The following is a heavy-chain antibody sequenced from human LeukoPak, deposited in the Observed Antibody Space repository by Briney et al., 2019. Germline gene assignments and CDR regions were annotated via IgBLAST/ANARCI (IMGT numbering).Heavy chain of an antibody. CDR1: GYPLTELS. CDR3: ARELELRPIYVWGFVDYYYYYMDV. D-gene: IGHD1-7*01. Sequence: GASVKVSCKVSGYPLTELSMHWVRQAPGKGLEWMGGFDPEDGETIYAQKFQGRVTMTEDTSTDTAYLELSSLRSDDTAVYYCARELELRPIYVWGFVDYYYYYMDVWGKGTTVTVSS. J-gene: IGHJ6*03. CDR2: FDPEDGET. V-gene: IGHV1-24*01.